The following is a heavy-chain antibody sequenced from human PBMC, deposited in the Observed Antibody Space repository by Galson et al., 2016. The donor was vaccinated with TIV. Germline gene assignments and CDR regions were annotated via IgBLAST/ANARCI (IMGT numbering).Heavy chain of an antibody. V-gene: IGHV3-30*04. CDR2: ITYDGSDK. J-gene: IGHJ4*02. Sequence: SLRLSCAASGFTFSTFAIHWVRQAPGKGLEWVAVITYDGSDKYYAESVKGRFTISRDNPKKTVYLQVNSLGAEDTAVYYCARGRDYYDTSVYYLFDDWGQGTLVTVSS. D-gene: IGHD3-22*01. CDR1: GFTFSTFA. CDR3: ARGRDYYDTSVYYLFDD.